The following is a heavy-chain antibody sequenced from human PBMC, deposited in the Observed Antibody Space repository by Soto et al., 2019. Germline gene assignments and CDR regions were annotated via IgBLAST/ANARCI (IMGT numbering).Heavy chain of an antibody. CDR3: ARESSSSCHDY. Sequence: QVQLVQSGAEVKKPRASVKVSCQASGYTFTSYGISWVRQAHGQGLEWMGWISAYNGNTNYAQKLQGRVTMTTDTSTSTGYMELRSRRSDDTDVYYCARESSSSCHDYWGQGTLFTGSS. CDR1: GYTFTSYG. V-gene: IGHV1-18*01. D-gene: IGHD6-13*01. J-gene: IGHJ4*02. CDR2: ISAYNGNT.